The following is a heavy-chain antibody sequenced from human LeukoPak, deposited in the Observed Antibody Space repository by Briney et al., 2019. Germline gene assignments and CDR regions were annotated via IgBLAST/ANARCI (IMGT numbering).Heavy chain of an antibody. CDR3: ARHQYYYDSSGNYGWFNS. D-gene: IGHD3-22*01. J-gene: IGHJ5*01. CDR1: GFNFTAYW. Sequence: GESLKISCKGSGFNFTAYWIAWVRQMPGKGLEWMGISHPINSDTKYSPSFQGQVTISADKSSSTAYLQWNSLKASDTAMYYCARHQYYYDSSGNYGWFNSWGQGTLVTVSS. V-gene: IGHV5-51*01. CDR2: SHPINSDT.